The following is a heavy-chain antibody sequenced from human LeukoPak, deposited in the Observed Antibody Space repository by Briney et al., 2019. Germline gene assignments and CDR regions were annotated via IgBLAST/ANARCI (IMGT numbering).Heavy chain of an antibody. J-gene: IGHJ4*02. CDR1: GGSISSGGYY. Sequence: PSETLSLTCTVSGGSISSGGYYWSWIRQHPGKGLEWIGYIYYSGSTYYNSSLKSRVTISVDTSKNQFSLKLSSVTAADTAVYYRARSPLAYCGGDCSLDSVEYWGQGTLVTVSS. CDR3: ARSPLAYCGGDCSLDSVEY. V-gene: IGHV4-31*03. CDR2: IYYSGST. D-gene: IGHD2-21*02.